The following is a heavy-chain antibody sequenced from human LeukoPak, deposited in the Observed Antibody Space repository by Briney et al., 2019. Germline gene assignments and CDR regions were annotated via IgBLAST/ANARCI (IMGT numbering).Heavy chain of an antibody. J-gene: IGHJ4*02. CDR2: IAAYNGAT. CDR3: AREDSNSENF. D-gene: IGHD2/OR15-2a*01. Sequence: ASVKVSCKASDYSFTSYGLTWVRQTPGQGLEWMGWIAAYNGATNYAQIFQGRVSMTTDTSTNTGYMELRSLTPDDTAVYYCAREDSNSENFWGQGTLVNVSS. CDR1: DYSFTSYG. V-gene: IGHV1-18*01.